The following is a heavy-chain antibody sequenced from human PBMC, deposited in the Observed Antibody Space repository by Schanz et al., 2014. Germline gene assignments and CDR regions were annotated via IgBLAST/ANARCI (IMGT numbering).Heavy chain of an antibody. Sequence: EVQLVESGGGLVQPGGSLRLSCAASEFTFSSYKMNWVRQAPGKGLEWVSDISSGSSYANYADSVKGRFTISRDNAKNSPYLQMNSLRAEDTAVYYCARANYRRKINFDYWGRGTLVTVSS. D-gene: IGHD3-10*01. CDR2: ISSGSSYA. CDR3: ARANYRRKINFDY. CDR1: EFTFSSYK. J-gene: IGHJ4*02. V-gene: IGHV3-21*05.